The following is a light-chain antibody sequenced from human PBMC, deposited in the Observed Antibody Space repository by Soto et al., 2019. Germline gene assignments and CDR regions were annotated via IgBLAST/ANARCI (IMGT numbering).Light chain of an antibody. J-gene: IGKJ1*01. CDR1: QSVNSRF. Sequence: EIVLTQSPGTLSLSPGERATLSCRASQSVNSRFLAWYQQRPGQSPRLLIYGASSRATGIPDRFSGSGSGTDFTLTISRLEPGDFAVYYCQQYGSPWTFGQGTKVEIK. CDR3: QQYGSPWT. CDR2: GAS. V-gene: IGKV3-20*01.